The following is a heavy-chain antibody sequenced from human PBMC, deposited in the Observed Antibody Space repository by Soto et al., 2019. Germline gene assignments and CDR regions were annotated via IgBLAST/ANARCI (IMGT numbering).Heavy chain of an antibody. V-gene: IGHV3-30*03. D-gene: IGHD6-13*01. J-gene: IGHJ4*02. Sequence: QVQLVESGGGVVQPGRSLRLSCAASGFTFSSYGMHWVRQAPSKGLEWVAVISYDGSNKYYADSVKGRFTISRDNSKNTLYLQMNSLRAEDTAVYYCAILHSSSMPFDYWGQGTLVTVSS. CDR1: GFTFSSYG. CDR3: AILHSSSMPFDY. CDR2: ISYDGSNK.